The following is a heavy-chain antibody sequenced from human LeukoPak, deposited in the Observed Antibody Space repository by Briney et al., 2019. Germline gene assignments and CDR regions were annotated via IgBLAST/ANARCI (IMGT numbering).Heavy chain of an antibody. V-gene: IGHV3-21*01. CDR2: ISSSSRYI. J-gene: IGHJ6*02. CDR3: ARRLVAALDGMDV. Sequence: GGSLRLSCAASGFTFSSYSINWVRQAPGKGLEWVSSISSSSRYIYYADSAKGRFTISRDNAKNSLYLQMNSLRAEDTAVYYCARRLVAALDGMDVWGQGTTVTVSS. D-gene: IGHD2-15*01. CDR1: GFTFSSYS.